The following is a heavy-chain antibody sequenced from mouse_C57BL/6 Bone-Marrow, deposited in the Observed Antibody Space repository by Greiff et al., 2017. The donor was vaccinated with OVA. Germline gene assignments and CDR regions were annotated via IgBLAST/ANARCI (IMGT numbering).Heavy chain of an antibody. CDR1: GYAFTNYL. J-gene: IGHJ4*01. Sequence: QVQLQQSGAELVRPGTSVKVSCKASGYAFTNYLIEWVKQRPGQGLEWIGVINPGSGGTNYNEKFKGKATLTADKSSSTAYMQLSSLTSEDSAVYFCARSGVSYAMDYWGQGTSVTVSS. CDR3: ARSGVSYAMDY. D-gene: IGHD3-2*02. CDR2: INPGSGGT. V-gene: IGHV1-54*01.